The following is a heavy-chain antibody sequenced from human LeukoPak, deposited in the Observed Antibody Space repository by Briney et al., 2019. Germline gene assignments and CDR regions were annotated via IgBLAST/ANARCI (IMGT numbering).Heavy chain of an antibody. CDR1: GFTFSSYA. CDR3: AKECGRDYDDRAFDI. Sequence: PGGSLRLSCAASGFTFSSYAMTWVRQSPERGLEWVSAISGTGGSTSYADSLKGRFTISRDNSKNTLFLQMSSLTAEDTAVYYCAKECGRDYDDRAFDIWGQGTMVTVSS. CDR2: ISGTGGST. V-gene: IGHV3-23*01. J-gene: IGHJ3*02. D-gene: IGHD3-22*01.